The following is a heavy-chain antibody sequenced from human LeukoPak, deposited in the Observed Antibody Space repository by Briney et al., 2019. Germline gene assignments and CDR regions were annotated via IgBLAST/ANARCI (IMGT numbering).Heavy chain of an antibody. J-gene: IGHJ4*02. CDR3: ARGRRITIFGVVIGPFDY. CDR1: GFTVSSNY. D-gene: IGHD3-3*01. CDR2: IYSGGST. Sequence: GGSLRLSCAASGFTVSSNYMSWVRQAPGKGLEWVSVIYSGGSTYYADSVKGRFTISRDSSKNTLYLQMNSLRAEDTAVYYCARGRRITIFGVVIGPFDYWGQGTLVTVSS. V-gene: IGHV3-66*01.